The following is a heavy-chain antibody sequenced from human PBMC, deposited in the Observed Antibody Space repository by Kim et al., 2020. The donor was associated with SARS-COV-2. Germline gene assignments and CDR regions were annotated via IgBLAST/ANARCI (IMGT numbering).Heavy chain of an antibody. V-gene: IGHV1-46*01. Sequence: ASVKVSCKASGYSFTNYYMHWVRQAPGQGLEWMGIIVPSDGYADYAQRFQGRVTMAWDTSTSTVYVELSSLRSEDTAVYYCAREKSCDTTSCYGLDVWGQGTTVTVSS. CDR1: GYSFTNYY. J-gene: IGHJ6*02. CDR2: IVPSDGYA. D-gene: IGHD1-26*01. CDR3: AREKSCDTTSCYGLDV.